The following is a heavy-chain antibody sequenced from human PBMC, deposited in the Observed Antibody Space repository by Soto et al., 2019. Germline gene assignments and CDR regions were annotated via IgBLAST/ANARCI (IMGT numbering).Heavy chain of an antibody. CDR2: IYYSGST. Sequence: SETLSLTCTVSGGSISSSSYYWGWIRQPPGKGLEWIGSIYYSGSTYYNPSLKSRVTISVDTSKNQFSLKLSSVTAADTAVYYCARHATYYDFWSDYWGQGTLVTVSS. J-gene: IGHJ4*02. D-gene: IGHD3-3*01. CDR3: ARHATYYDFWSDY. CDR1: GGSISSSSYY. V-gene: IGHV4-39*01.